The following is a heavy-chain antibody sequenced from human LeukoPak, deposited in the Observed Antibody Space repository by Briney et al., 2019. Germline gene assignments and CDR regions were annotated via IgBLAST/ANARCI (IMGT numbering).Heavy chain of an antibody. CDR2: IYSGGST. CDR1: GFTVSNNY. D-gene: IGHD3-22*01. Sequence: GGSLRLSCAASGFTVSNNYMSWVCQAPGKGLEWVSVIYSGGSTYYADSVRGRFTISRDNSKNTLYLQMSSLRAEDTAVYYCAKDIYYDTSGYYVNDYWGQGTLVTASS. CDR3: AKDIYYDTSGYYVNDY. J-gene: IGHJ4*02. V-gene: IGHV3-53*01.